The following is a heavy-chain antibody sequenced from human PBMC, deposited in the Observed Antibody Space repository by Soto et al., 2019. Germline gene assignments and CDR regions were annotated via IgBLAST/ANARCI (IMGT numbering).Heavy chain of an antibody. V-gene: IGHV3-23*01. CDR2: IVASGGIT. CDR1: GFTFSSYP. D-gene: IGHD5-12*01. J-gene: IGHJ4*02. CDR3: AKNSAATIRVGYDY. Sequence: EVQLLESGGGLAQPGGSLRLSCAASGFTFSSYPMSWVRQAPGQGLEWVSGIVASGGITYYADSVKGRFTISRDNSKNTLYLQMNRLRAEDTAVYYSAKNSAATIRVGYDYWGQGTLVTVSS.